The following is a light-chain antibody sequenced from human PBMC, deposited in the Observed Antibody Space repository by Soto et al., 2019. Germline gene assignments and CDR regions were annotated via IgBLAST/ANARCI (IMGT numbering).Light chain of an antibody. Sequence: SYELTQPPSVSVAPGQTARITCGGNKIGSKSVHWYQQKPGQAPVLVVYDDSDRPSGIPERFSGSNSGNTATLTISRVEAGDEADYYCQVWDSSSDPPWVFGGGTKLTVL. CDR2: DDS. CDR3: QVWDSSSDPPWV. CDR1: KIGSKS. J-gene: IGLJ3*02. V-gene: IGLV3-21*02.